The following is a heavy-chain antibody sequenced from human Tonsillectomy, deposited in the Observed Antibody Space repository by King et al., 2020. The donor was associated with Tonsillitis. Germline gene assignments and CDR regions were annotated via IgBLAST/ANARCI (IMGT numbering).Heavy chain of an antibody. Sequence: VQLVESGGGVVQPGRSLRLSCAASGFTFSTYGMHWVRQAPGKGLEWVAVISFDGSNEYYADSVKGRFTISRDNSKNTLYLQMNSLRAEDTALYYCAGLATIFAYFYVDVWGKGTMVTVSS. CDR2: ISFDGSNE. CDR1: GFTFSTYG. D-gene: IGHD3-3*01. J-gene: IGHJ6*03. V-gene: IGHV3-30*03. CDR3: AGLATIFAYFYVDV.